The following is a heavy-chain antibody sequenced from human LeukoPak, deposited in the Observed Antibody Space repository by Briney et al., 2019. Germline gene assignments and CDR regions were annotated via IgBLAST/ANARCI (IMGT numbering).Heavy chain of an antibody. Sequence: ASVTVSCKASGGTFTSYAISWVRQAPGQGLEWMGRIIPIFGIANYAQKFQGRVTITADKSTSTAYMELSSLRSEDTAVYYCATYYYDSSGYYRAGYYFDYWGQGTLVTVSS. J-gene: IGHJ4*02. CDR3: ATYYYDSSGYYRAGYYFDY. CDR2: IIPIFGIA. D-gene: IGHD3-22*01. V-gene: IGHV1-69*04. CDR1: GGTFTSYA.